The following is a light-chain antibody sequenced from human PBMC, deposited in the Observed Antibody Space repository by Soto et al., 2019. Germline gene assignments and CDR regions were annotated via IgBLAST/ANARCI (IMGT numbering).Light chain of an antibody. CDR2: GAS. CDR3: QQYNNWPWT. V-gene: IGKV3-15*01. J-gene: IGKJ1*01. CDR1: QSISDT. Sequence: EIVMTQSPATLSVSPGGRATLSCRASQSISDTLAWYQQKPGQAPRLLIHGASTRATGFPGRFSGSGFGTDFTLTISSLQSEDFAVYYCQQYNNWPWTFGQGTKVEIK.